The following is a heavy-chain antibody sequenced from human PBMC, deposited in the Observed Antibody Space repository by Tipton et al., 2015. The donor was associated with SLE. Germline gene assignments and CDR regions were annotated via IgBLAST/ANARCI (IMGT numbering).Heavy chain of an antibody. D-gene: IGHD6-13*01. Sequence: QLVQSGAEVKKPGSSVKVSCKASGGTFSSFAISWVRQAPGQGLEWMGGIIPIFDTANYTQKFQGRVTITADESTSTAYMELSSLRSEDTAVYYCARGGGIAAAGDFDYWGQSTLVSVSS. CDR2: IIPIFDTA. V-gene: IGHV1-69*01. CDR1: GGTFSSFA. CDR3: ARGGGIAAAGDFDY. J-gene: IGHJ4*02.